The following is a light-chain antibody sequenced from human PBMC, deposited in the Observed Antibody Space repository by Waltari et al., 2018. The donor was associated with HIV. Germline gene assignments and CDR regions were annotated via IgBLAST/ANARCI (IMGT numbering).Light chain of an antibody. CDR3: MQSTHWPLT. Sequence: DVVMTQSPLSLSVTLGQPASISCRSGQTLLYSDGNTYLSWFQQRPGQSPRRLIYRVSNRDSGVPDRVSGSGSGTDFTLSISRVEAEDVGVYYCMQSTHWPLTFGGGTKVEIK. CDR2: RVS. J-gene: IGKJ4*01. CDR1: QTLLYSDGNTY. V-gene: IGKV2-30*01.